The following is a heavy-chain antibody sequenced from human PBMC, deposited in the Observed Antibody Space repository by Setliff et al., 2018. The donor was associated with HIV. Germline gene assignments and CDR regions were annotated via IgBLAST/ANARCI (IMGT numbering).Heavy chain of an antibody. CDR2: VSWNSGRI. CDR3: ARDKGPNLLDY. Sequence: GGSLRLSCVASGFNIEEYAMAWVRQVPGKGLEWVSSVSWNSGRIVYADSVKGRFTISRDNAKKSLYLQMNSLRAEDTAVYYCARDKGPNLLDYWGQGTLVTVS. D-gene: IGHD2-8*01. V-gene: IGHV3-9*01. J-gene: IGHJ4*02. CDR1: GFNIEEYA.